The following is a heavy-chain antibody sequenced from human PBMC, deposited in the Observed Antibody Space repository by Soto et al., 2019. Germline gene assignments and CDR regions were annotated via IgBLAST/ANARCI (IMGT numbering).Heavy chain of an antibody. V-gene: IGHV3-21*01. Sequence: GGSLRLSCAASGFTFSSYSMNWVRQAPGKGLEWVSSISSSSSYIYYADSVKGRFTISRDNAKNSLYLQMNSLRAEDTAVYYCARDPPAYSYGFDYWGQGTLVTVSS. CDR2: ISSSSSYI. CDR3: ARDPPAYSYGFDY. D-gene: IGHD5-18*01. J-gene: IGHJ4*02. CDR1: GFTFSSYS.